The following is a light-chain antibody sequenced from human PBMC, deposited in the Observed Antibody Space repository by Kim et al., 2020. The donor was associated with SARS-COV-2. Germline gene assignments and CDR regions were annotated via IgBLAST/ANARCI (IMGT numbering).Light chain of an antibody. Sequence: LSAGGRATLSCRASQSVSADLSWYQQKPGQAPRLLISDASARATDIPARFGGSGFGTDFTLTISSLEPEDSAVYYCLQRNHWPLTFGGGTKVDIK. J-gene: IGKJ4*01. V-gene: IGKV3-11*01. CDR3: LQRNHWPLT. CDR1: QSVSAD. CDR2: DAS.